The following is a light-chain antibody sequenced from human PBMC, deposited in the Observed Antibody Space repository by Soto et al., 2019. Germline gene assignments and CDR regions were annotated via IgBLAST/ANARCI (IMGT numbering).Light chain of an antibody. CDR1: SSNIGNNY. J-gene: IGLJ1*01. Sequence: QSVLTQPPSVSAAPGQKGTISCSGSSSNIGNNYVSWYQQLPGTAPKLLIYENNKRPSGIPDRFSGSKSGTSATLGITGLQTGDEADYYCGTWDSSLSAYVFGNGTKVTVL. V-gene: IGLV1-51*02. CDR3: GTWDSSLSAYV. CDR2: ENN.